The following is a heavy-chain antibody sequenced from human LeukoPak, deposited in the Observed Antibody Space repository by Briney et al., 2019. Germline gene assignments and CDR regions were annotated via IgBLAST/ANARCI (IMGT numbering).Heavy chain of an antibody. CDR2: IIGSGSHT. CDR1: GFSFSGYA. Sequence: GGSLRLSCAASGFSFSGYAMSWGRQAPGKGLEWVSSIIGSGSHTYHADSVKSRCTISRDNSKNTLYLQMNSLRAEDTAVYYCAKDISGYYRPFDYWGQGTLVTVSS. J-gene: IGHJ4*02. D-gene: IGHD3-22*01. V-gene: IGHV3-23*01. CDR3: AKDISGYYRPFDY.